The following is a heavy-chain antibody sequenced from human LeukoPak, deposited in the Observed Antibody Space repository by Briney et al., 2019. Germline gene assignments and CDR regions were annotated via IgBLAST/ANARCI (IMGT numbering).Heavy chain of an antibody. V-gene: IGHV5-51*01. J-gene: IGHJ4*02. CDR2: IYPGDSDT. CDR3: ARLPRGWLHPFDY. Sequence: GESLKTSCKGSGYSFTSYWIGWVRQIPGKGLEWMGIIYPGDSDTRYSPSFQGQVPISADKSISTAYLQWSSLKASDTAMYYCARLPRGWLHPFDYWGQGTLVTVSS. CDR1: GYSFTSYW. D-gene: IGHD5-24*01.